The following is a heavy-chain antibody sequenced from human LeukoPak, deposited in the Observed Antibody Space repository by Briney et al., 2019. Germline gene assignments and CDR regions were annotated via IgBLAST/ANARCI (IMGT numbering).Heavy chain of an antibody. D-gene: IGHD3-22*01. CDR1: GFTVSSNY. J-gene: IGHJ4*02. Sequence: GGSLRLSCAASGFTVSSNYMSWVRQAPGKGLEWVSGIYSGGSTYYADPVKGRFTISRDNSKNTLYLQMNSLRAEDTAVYYCATPHSDSSGYFDYWGQGTLVTVSS. CDR3: ATPHSDSSGYFDY. CDR2: IYSGGST. V-gene: IGHV3-53*01.